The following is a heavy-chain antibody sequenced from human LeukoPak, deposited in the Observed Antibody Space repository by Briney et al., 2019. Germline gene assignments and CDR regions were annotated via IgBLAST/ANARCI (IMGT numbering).Heavy chain of an antibody. J-gene: IGHJ4*02. CDR1: GGTFSSYA. CDR2: IIPIFGTA. CDR3: ARRGIKDYYDSSGYYDY. Sequence: SVKVSCKASGGTFSSYAISWVRQAPGQGLEWMGGIIPIFGTANYAQKFQGRVTITADESTSTAYMELSSLRSEDTAVYYCARRGIKDYYDSSGYYDYWGQGTLVTVSS. D-gene: IGHD3-22*01. V-gene: IGHV1-69*13.